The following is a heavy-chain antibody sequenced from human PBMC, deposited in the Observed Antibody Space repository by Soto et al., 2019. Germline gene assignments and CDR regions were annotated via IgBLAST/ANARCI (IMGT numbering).Heavy chain of an antibody. CDR2: IKHGRSKK. CDR3: AREAHMITFGGVIVIRQRYFRGAFDI. V-gene: IGHV3-7*01. CDR1: GFTFSSYW. Sequence: PGGSLRLSCAASGFTFSSYWMSWVRQAPGKGLEWVANIKHGRSKKYYVDSVKGRFTISRDNAKNSLYLQMNSLRAEDTAVYYCAREAHMITFGGVIVIRQRYFRGAFDIWGQGTMVTVSS. D-gene: IGHD3-16*02. J-gene: IGHJ3*02.